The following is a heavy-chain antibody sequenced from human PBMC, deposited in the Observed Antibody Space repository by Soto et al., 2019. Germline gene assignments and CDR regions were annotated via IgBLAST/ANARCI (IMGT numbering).Heavy chain of an antibody. D-gene: IGHD6-19*01. V-gene: IGHV3-30-3*01. CDR3: ARGRYSSGWYY. CDR1: GFTLSSYA. Sequence: PGGSLRLSCAASGFTLSSYAMHWVRQAPGKGLEWVAVISYDGSNKYYADSVKGRFTISRDNSKNTLYLQMNSLRAEDTAVYYCARGRYSSGWYYWGRGTLVSVSS. CDR2: ISYDGSNK. J-gene: IGHJ4*02.